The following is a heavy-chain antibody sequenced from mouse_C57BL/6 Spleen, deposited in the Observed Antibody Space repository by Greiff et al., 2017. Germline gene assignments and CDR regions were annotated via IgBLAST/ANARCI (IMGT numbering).Heavy chain of an antibody. CDR1: GFSLTSYG. Sequence: QVQLKESGPGLVQPSQSLSITCTVSGFSLTSYGVHWVRQSPGKGLEWLGVIWSGGSTDYNAAFISSLSISKDNSKSQVFFKMNSLQADDTAIYYCARKNDYDDGYYAMDYWGQGTSVTVSS. V-gene: IGHV2-2*01. CDR2: IWSGGST. D-gene: IGHD2-4*01. J-gene: IGHJ4*01. CDR3: ARKNDYDDGYYAMDY.